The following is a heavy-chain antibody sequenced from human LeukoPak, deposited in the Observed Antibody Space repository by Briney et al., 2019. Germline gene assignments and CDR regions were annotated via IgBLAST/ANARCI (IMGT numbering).Heavy chain of an antibody. J-gene: IGHJ4*02. CDR3: AKAGSGSYRWYHFDY. D-gene: IGHD1-26*01. CDR1: GFTFSSYG. Sequence: GGSLRLSCAASGFTFSSYGMHWVRQAPGKGLEWVAFIRYDGSNKYYADSVKGRFTISRDNSKNTLYLQMNSLRAEDTAVYYCAKAGSGSYRWYHFDYWGQGTLVTVSS. CDR2: IRYDGSNK. V-gene: IGHV3-30*02.